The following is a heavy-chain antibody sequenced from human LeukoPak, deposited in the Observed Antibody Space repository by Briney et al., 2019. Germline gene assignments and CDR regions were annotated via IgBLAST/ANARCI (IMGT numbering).Heavy chain of an antibody. V-gene: IGHV1-69*05. CDR2: IIPIFGTA. CDR1: GGTFSSYA. CDR3: ARAWEPRGGGAFDI. J-gene: IGHJ3*02. D-gene: IGHD1-26*01. Sequence: ASVKVSCKVSGGTFSSYAISWVRQAPGQGLEWMGGIIPIFGTANYAQKFQGRVTITTDESTSTAYMELSSLRSEDTAVYYCARAWEPRGGGAFDIWGQGTVVTVSS.